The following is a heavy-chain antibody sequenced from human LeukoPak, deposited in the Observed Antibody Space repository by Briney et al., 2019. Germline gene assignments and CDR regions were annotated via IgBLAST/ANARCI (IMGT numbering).Heavy chain of an antibody. CDR2: IWYDGSNK. V-gene: IGHV3-33*01. D-gene: IGHD5-24*01. Sequence: GGSLRLSCAASGFIFSSHGMHWVRQAPGKGLEWVAVIWYDGSNKYYADSVKGRFTVSRDNSKNTLYLQMDSLRGEDTAVYYCARDPVRDGYPYSFDYWGQGTLVTVSS. CDR3: ARDPVRDGYPYSFDY. J-gene: IGHJ4*02. CDR1: GFIFSSHG.